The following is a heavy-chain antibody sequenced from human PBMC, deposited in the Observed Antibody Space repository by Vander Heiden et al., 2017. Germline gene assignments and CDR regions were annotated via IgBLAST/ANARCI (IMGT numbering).Heavy chain of an antibody. J-gene: IGHJ6*02. CDR1: GFTLCSYS. D-gene: IGHD3-3*01. CDR2: ISSSSSYI. V-gene: IGHV3-21*01. CDR3: VLFGVGRYYYYYGMDV. Sequence: EVQLLESGGRLVKPGGSLRLSCAASGFTLCSYSLNWVRQAPGKGLEWVSSISSSSSYIYYADSVKGRFTISRDNAKNSLYLQMNSLRAEDTAVYYCVLFGVGRYYYYYGMDVWGQGTTVTVSS.